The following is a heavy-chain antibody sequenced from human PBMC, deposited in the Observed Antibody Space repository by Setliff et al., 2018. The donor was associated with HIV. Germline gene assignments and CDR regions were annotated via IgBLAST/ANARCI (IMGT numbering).Heavy chain of an antibody. V-gene: IGHV1-69-2*01. CDR3: ATSGTYYYGSGTYHASAF. CDR1: GYIFTDYY. J-gene: IGHJ4*02. CDR2: VDPQDGET. D-gene: IGHD3-10*01. Sequence: SCKSSGYIFTDYYMHWVQQAPGEGLEWMGRVDPQDGETKYAEKFQGRVTITADTSTGTSVMELSSLKSEDTAVYYCATSGTYYYGSGTYHASAFWGQGTLVTSPQ.